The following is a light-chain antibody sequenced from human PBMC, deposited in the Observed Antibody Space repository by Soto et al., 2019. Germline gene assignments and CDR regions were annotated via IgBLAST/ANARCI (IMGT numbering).Light chain of an antibody. V-gene: IGLV2-11*01. CDR2: DVT. Sequence: QSALTQPRSVSGSPRQSVTLSCTGTSDDVGGYNYVSWYQQHTGKAPKLIIYDVTKRPSGVPDRFSGSKSGNTASLTISGRQAEDAADYYCCSYAGNSSPVFGGGTKVTVL. J-gene: IGLJ2*01. CDR3: CSYAGNSSPV. CDR1: SDDVGGYNY.